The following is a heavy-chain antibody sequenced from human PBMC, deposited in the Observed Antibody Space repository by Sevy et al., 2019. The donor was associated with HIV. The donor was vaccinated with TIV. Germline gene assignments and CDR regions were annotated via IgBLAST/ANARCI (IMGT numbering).Heavy chain of an antibody. CDR1: GGSFSGYY. CDR2: INHSGST. J-gene: IGHJ6*02. D-gene: IGHD3-22*01. CDR3: ARSRGYYYDSSGYYPPSLRHYYGMDV. V-gene: IGHV4-34*01. Sequence: SETLSLTCAVYGGSFSGYYWSWIRQPPGKGLEWIGEINHSGSTNNNPSLKSRVTISVDTSKNQFSLKLGSVTAADTAVYYCARSRGYYYDSSGYYPPSLRHYYGMDVWGQGTTVTVSS.